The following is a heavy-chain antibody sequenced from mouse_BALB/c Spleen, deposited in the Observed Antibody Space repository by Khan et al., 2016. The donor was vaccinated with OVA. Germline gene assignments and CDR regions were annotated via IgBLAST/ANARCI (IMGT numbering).Heavy chain of an antibody. CDR3: ARHWVGVMDY. CDR1: GFTFSTYG. Sequence: EVELVESGGDLVKPGGSLKLSCAASGFTFSTYGMSWVRQTPDKRLEWVATISSGGTYTYYPDSVKGRFTISRDNAKNTLYRQRCTLGSENTAMLYCARHWVGVMDYWGQGTSGTVSS. V-gene: IGHV5-6*01. D-gene: IGHD1-1*01. J-gene: IGHJ4*01. CDR2: ISSGGTYT.